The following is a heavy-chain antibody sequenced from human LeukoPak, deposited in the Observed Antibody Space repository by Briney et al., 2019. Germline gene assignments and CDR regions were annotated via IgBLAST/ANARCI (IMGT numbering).Heavy chain of an antibody. CDR1: GFTFTYAW. CDR3: IADVPTLDTQLDY. CDR2: ITSGGTT. J-gene: IGHJ4*02. V-gene: IGHV3-15*01. D-gene: IGHD4-23*01. Sequence: GGCLRLSCEASGFTFTYAWMNWVRQAPGKGPEWVGHITSGGTTDYAAPVKGRFTISRENSKNTVYLQMNSLKMEDTAMYYCIADVPTLDTQLDYWGQGTLVTVSS.